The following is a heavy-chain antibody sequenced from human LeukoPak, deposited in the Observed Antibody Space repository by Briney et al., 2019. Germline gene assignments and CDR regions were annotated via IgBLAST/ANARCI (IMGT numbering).Heavy chain of an antibody. CDR2: ISYSGST. CDR1: GGSISSYY. D-gene: IGHD5-12*01. V-gene: IGHV4-59*08. Sequence: SETLSLTCTASGGSISSYYWSWLRQPPGKGLEWIGYISYSGSTNYNPSLKSRVTISVDTSKNQFSLKLSSVTAADTAIYYCARHRYSGYDFDYWGQGTLVTVSS. CDR3: ARHRYSGYDFDY. J-gene: IGHJ4*02.